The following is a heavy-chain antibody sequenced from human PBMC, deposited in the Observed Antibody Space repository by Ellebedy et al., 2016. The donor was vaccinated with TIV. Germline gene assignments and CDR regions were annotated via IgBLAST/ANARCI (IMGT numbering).Heavy chain of an antibody. CDR3: ARGGRDVGWFNP. CDR2: IYYSGST. J-gene: IGHJ5*02. CDR1: GGSISSGGYY. V-gene: IGHV4-31*03. D-gene: IGHD1-26*01. Sequence: SETLSLXXTVSGGSISSGGYYWSWIRQHPGKGLEWIGYIYYSGSTYYNPSLKSRVTISVDTSKNQFSLKLSSVTAADTAVYYCARGGRDVGWFNPWGQGTLVTVSS.